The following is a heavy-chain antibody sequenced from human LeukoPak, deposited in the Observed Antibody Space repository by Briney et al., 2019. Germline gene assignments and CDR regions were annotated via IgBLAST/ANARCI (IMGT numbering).Heavy chain of an antibody. J-gene: IGHJ6*03. Sequence: GGSLRLSCAASRFSFSSYGMYWVRQAPGKGLEWVALIRLDGSNKYYADSVKGRFTISRDNSENTLYLQMNSLRAEDTALYYCAKDAAYYYYIDVWGKGTTVTVSS. V-gene: IGHV3-30*02. CDR3: AKDAAYYYYIDV. D-gene: IGHD2-15*01. CDR2: IRLDGSNK. CDR1: RFSFSSYG.